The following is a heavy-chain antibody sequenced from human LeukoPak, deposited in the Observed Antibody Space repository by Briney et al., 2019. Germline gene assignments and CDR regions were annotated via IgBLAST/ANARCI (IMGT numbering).Heavy chain of an antibody. CDR2: IYTSGST. CDR1: GVSISSYY. CDR3: ARGCYDFWSGFDY. Sequence: PSETLSLTCTVSGVSISSYYWSWLRQPAGKGLEWIGRIYTSGSTNYNPSLKSRVTISVDTSKNQFSLKLSSVTAADTAVYYCARGCYDFWSGFDYWGQGTLVTVSS. J-gene: IGHJ4*02. V-gene: IGHV4-4*07. D-gene: IGHD3-3*01.